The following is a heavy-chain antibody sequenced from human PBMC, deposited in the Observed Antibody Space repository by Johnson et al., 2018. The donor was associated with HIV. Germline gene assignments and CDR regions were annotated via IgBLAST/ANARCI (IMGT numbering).Heavy chain of an antibody. CDR2: IKSKSDGGTS. Sequence: VQLVESGGGLVQPGGSLRLSCAASGFTFSNAWMSWVRQAPGKGLEWVGRIKSKSDGGTSDYAAPVKARFTISRDDSKNTLYLQMNSLKPEDTAVYYCTTDPIAAAGPDAFDIWGQGTVVTVSS. D-gene: IGHD6-13*01. V-gene: IGHV3-15*01. J-gene: IGHJ3*02. CDR1: GFTFSNAW. CDR3: TTDPIAAAGPDAFDI.